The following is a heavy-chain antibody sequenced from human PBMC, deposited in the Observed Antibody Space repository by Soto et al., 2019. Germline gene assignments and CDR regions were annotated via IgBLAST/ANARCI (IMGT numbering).Heavy chain of an antibody. CDR3: AKDYYDFWSGYGHFDY. V-gene: IGHV3-30*18. CDR1: GFTFSSYG. Sequence: PGGSLRLSCAASGFTFSSYGMHWVRQAPGKGLEWVAVISYDGSNKYYADSVKGRFTISRDNSKNTLYLQMNSLRAEDTAVYYCAKDYYDFWSGYGHFDYWGQGTLVTVSS. CDR2: ISYDGSNK. J-gene: IGHJ4*02. D-gene: IGHD3-3*01.